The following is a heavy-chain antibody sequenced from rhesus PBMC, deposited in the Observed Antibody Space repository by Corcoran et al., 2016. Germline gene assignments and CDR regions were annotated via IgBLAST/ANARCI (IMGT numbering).Heavy chain of an antibody. CDR1: GGSFRGYS. CDR2: ISGSSGST. V-gene: IGHV4-165*01. Sequence: QVQLQESGPGLVKPSETLSLTCAVSGGSFRGYSWGWSRQPPGKGLDWIGYISGSSGSTDYNPSLKSRVTISTDTSKNQFSLKLSSVTAADTAVYYCASSPLAHCSDSGCSPVDAFDFWGQGLRVTVSS. J-gene: IGHJ3*01. D-gene: IGHD2-33*01. CDR3: ASSPLAHCSDSGCSPVDAFDF.